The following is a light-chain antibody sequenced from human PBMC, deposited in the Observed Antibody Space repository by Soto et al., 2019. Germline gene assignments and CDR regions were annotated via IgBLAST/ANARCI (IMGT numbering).Light chain of an antibody. Sequence: VLTQSPATLSLAPGKRATLSCRASKSVDFHLAWYQQKPGQAPRLLIYDASVRATGTPARFSGSGSGTAFTLTISSLEPEDFALYYCQQRSTWPTFGQGTRLEIK. CDR2: DAS. CDR1: KSVDFH. J-gene: IGKJ5*01. CDR3: QQRSTWPT. V-gene: IGKV3-11*01.